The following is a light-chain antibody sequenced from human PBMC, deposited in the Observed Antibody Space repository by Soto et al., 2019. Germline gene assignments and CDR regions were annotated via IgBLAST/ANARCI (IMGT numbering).Light chain of an antibody. CDR1: QSVRNNY. Sequence: EIVLTQSPGTLSLSPGERATLSCRASQSVRNNYLSWFQQKPGQAPRLLIYSASIRATGIPDRFSGSGSGTDFTLTVSRLEPEDFGVYYCLQFGSTPSTFGQGTRLEN. J-gene: IGKJ5*01. CDR2: SAS. CDR3: LQFGSTPST. V-gene: IGKV3-20*01.